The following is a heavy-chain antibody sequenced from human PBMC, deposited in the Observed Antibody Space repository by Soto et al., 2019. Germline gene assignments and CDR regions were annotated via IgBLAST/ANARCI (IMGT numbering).Heavy chain of an antibody. CDR1: GGSISSYY. J-gene: IGHJ4*02. Sequence: QVQLQESGPGLVKPSETLSLTCTVSGGSISSYYWSWIRQPPGKGLEWIGYIYYSGSTNYNPSLKSRVTISVDTSKNQFPRNLSSGTAADTAGYYCARHPGYSSGWSDYWGQGTLVTVSS. V-gene: IGHV4-59*08. CDR3: ARHPGYSSGWSDY. D-gene: IGHD6-19*01. CDR2: IYYSGST.